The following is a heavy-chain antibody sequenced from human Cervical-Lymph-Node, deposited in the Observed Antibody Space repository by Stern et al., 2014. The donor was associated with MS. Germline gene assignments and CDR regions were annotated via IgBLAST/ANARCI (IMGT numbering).Heavy chain of an antibody. J-gene: IGHJ6*02. CDR1: GGTFSSYA. CDR2: IIPICGTA. Sequence: QVQLVESGAEVKKPGSSVKVSCKASGGTFSSYAISWVRQAPGHGLEWMGGIIPICGTANYAQKFQGRVTITADESTRTAYMELSSLRSEDTAVYYCASDGSGSHYYGMDVWGQGTTVTVSS. CDR3: ASDGSGSHYYGMDV. V-gene: IGHV1-69*01. D-gene: IGHD3-10*01.